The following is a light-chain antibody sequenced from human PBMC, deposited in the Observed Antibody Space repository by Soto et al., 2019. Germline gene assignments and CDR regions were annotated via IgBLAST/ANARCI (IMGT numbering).Light chain of an antibody. CDR2: EGY. J-gene: IGLJ2*01. CDR3: CSYAGSNTWVV. V-gene: IGLV2-23*01. CDR1: SSDVGSYNL. Sequence: QSALTQPASVSGSPGQSITISCTGTSSDVGSYNLVSWYQQHPGKAPKLIIYEGYKRPSGVSNRFSGSTSGNNASLTISGLQAEDEADYYCCSYAGSNTWVVFGGGTKLTVL.